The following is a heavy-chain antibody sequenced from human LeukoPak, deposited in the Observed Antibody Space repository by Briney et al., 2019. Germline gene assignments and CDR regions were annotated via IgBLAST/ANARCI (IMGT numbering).Heavy chain of an antibody. Sequence: PGGSLRLSCAASGFTFDDYAMHWVRHAPGKGLEWVSGIDWNSGDIGYADSVKGRFAISRDNAKNSLYLQMNSLRPEDTALYYCAKGGGWFFDAFDIWGQGTMVTVSS. J-gene: IGHJ3*02. CDR3: AKGGGWFFDAFDI. V-gene: IGHV3-9*01. CDR2: IDWNSGDI. D-gene: IGHD6-19*01. CDR1: GFTFDDYA.